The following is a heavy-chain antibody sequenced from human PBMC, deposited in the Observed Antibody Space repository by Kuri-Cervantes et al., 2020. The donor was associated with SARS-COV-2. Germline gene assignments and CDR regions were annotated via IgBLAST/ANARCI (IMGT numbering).Heavy chain of an antibody. Sequence: SVKVSCKASGGTFSSYAISWVRQAPGQGLEWMGRIIPIFGIANYAQKFQGRVTITADKSTSTAYMELSSLGSEDTAVYYCARDAAADNLSDYWGQGTLATVSS. CDR3: ARDAAADNLSDY. CDR1: GGTFSSYA. J-gene: IGHJ4*02. D-gene: IGHD6-13*01. V-gene: IGHV1-69*04. CDR2: IIPIFGIA.